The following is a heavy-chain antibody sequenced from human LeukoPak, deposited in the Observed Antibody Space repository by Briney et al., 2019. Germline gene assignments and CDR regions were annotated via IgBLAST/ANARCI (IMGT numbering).Heavy chain of an antibody. V-gene: IGHV1-2*02. CDR2: INPNSGGT. D-gene: IGHD1-26*01. CDR3: ARSHSGSYHTFDY. Sequence: ASVKVSCKASGYTFTGYYMHWVRQAPGQGLEWMGWINPNSGGTNYAQKFQGRVTMTRNTSISTAYMELSSLRSEDTAVYYCARSHSGSYHTFDYWGQGTLVTVSS. CDR1: GYTFTGYY. J-gene: IGHJ4*02.